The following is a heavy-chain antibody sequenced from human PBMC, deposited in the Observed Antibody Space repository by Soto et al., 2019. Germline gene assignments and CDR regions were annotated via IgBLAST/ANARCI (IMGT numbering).Heavy chain of an antibody. J-gene: IGHJ6*02. D-gene: IGHD6-19*01. CDR1: GYTFTSYG. Sequence: ASVKVSCKASGYTFTSYGISWVRQAPGQGLEWMGWISAYNGNTNYAQKLQGRATMTTDTSTSTAYMELRSLRSDDTAVYYCARDEIIAVAGLSYYGMDVWGQGTTVTVSS. CDR2: ISAYNGNT. CDR3: ARDEIIAVAGLSYYGMDV. V-gene: IGHV1-18*01.